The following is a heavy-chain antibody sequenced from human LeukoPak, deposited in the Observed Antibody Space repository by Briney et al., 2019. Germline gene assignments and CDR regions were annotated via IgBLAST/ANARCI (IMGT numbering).Heavy chain of an antibody. V-gene: IGHV4-30-4*08. CDR1: GGSISSGDYY. Sequence: SQTLSLTCTVSGGSISSGDYYWSWIRQPPRKGLEWIGYIYYSGSTYYNPSLKSRVTISVDTSKNQFSLKLSSVTAADTAVYNCARDPGPYCSSTSCYFVNWFDPWGQGTLVTVSS. J-gene: IGHJ5*02. CDR2: IYYSGST. D-gene: IGHD2-2*01. CDR3: ARDPGPYCSSTSCYFVNWFDP.